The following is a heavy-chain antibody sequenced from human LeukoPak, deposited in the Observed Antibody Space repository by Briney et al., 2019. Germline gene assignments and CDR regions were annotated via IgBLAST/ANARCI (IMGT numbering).Heavy chain of an antibody. CDR3: ARGSFTGFDLYFDS. V-gene: IGHV3-48*03. Sequence: PGGSLRLSCAASGFRFSSQEMAWVRQAPRKGLEWVSYMSKDGRTIYYADSVKGRFTISRDNTRNSLFLHLNSLRADDTAFYYCARGSFTGFDLYFDSWGQGTLVTVSS. D-gene: IGHD5-12*01. CDR2: MSKDGRTI. CDR1: GFRFSSQE. J-gene: IGHJ4*02.